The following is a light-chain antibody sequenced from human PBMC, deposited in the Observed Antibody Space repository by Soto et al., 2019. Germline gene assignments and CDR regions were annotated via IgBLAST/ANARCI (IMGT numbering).Light chain of an antibody. CDR1: HDVSTN. CDR3: QQYTNWPPMYT. J-gene: IGKJ2*01. V-gene: IGKV3-15*01. Sequence: EILPRQSPATLSVSPGERVTLSCTASHDVSTNLAWYQQKHGQSPRLVIYGASNRATGVPARFSGSGSGTDFTLIINSLQPEDFAVYYCQQYTNWPPMYTFGQGTKLEIK. CDR2: GAS.